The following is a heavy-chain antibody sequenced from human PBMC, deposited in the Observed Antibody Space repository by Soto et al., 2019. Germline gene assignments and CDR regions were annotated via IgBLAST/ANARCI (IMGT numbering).Heavy chain of an antibody. CDR1: GFTFSNYA. CDR3: ARHSRTDGYKYDYFDY. J-gene: IGHJ4*02. V-gene: IGHV3-30*04. D-gene: IGHD5-12*01. Sequence: QVQLVESGGGVVQPGRSLRLSCTASGFTFSNYAIHWVRQAPGKGLEWVALISYDGRDEYYADSVKGRFNISRDNCKTTLYQQMTSMRAEDTGMFCCARHSRTDGYKYDYFDYWGQGTLVTVS. CDR2: ISYDGRDE.